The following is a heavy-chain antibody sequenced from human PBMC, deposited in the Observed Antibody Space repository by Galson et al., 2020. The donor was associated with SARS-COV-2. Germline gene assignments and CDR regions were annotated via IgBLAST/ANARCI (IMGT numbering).Heavy chain of an antibody. CDR2: ISYDAFNT. D-gene: IGHD5-12*01. J-gene: IGHJ4*02. Sequence: GESLKISCAASGFTFSNYAMHWVRQAPGKGLEWVAVISYDAFNTYYADSVKGRLTISRDDSKNTLFLQMNSLKSDDTAVYYCARARDGYNHFDYWGQGTLVTVFS. CDR3: ARARDGYNHFDY. CDR1: GFTFSNYA. V-gene: IGHV3-30-3*01.